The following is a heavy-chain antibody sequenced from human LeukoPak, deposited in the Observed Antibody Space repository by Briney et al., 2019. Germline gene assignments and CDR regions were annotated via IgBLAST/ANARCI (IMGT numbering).Heavy chain of an antibody. CDR1: GFTFSSYW. J-gene: IGHJ5*02. D-gene: IGHD3-22*01. Sequence: GGSLRLSCAASGFTFSSYWMHWVRQAPGKGLVWVSRINSDGSSTSYADSVKGRFTISRDNAKNTLYLQMNGLRAEDTAVYYCARTPEDYYDSSGYPPGGFDPWGQGTLVTVSS. CDR3: ARTPEDYYDSSGYPPGGFDP. V-gene: IGHV3-74*01. CDR2: INSDGSST.